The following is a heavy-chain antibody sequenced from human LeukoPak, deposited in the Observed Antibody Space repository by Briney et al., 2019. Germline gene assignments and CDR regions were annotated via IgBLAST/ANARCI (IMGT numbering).Heavy chain of an antibody. D-gene: IGHD1-26*01. CDR3: ARAQSGGYLGNWFDP. CDR1: GYTFTSYY. Sequence: GASVKVSCKTSGYTFTSYYIHWVRQAPGQGLEWMGLIDPSGGSTSYAQNFQGRVTMTRDTSTSTVYMELSSLRSEDTAVYYCARAQSGGYLGNWFDPWGQGTLVTVSS. V-gene: IGHV1-46*01. J-gene: IGHJ5*02. CDR2: IDPSGGST.